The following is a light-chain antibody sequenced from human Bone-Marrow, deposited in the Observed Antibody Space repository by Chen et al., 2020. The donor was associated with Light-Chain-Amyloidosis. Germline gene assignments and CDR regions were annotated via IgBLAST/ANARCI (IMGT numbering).Light chain of an antibody. Sequence: SYVLTQPSSVSGAPGQTATIACGGNNIGSTSVHWNQQPPGQAPLLVVYDDSDRLSWIPQRPSGSHSGHTATLTISSVEAGEEADYYCQGWDRSSERPVFGGGTKLTVL. CDR3: QGWDRSSERPV. J-gene: IGLJ3*02. CDR1: NIGSTS. CDR2: DDS. V-gene: IGLV3-21*02.